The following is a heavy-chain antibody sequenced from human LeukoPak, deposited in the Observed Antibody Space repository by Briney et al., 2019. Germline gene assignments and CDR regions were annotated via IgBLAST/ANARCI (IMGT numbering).Heavy chain of an antibody. D-gene: IGHD6-6*01. J-gene: IGHJ3*02. CDR2: ISWNSGSI. Sequence: GGSLRLSCAASGFTFDDYAMHWVRQAPGKGLEWVSGISWNSGSIGYADSVKGRFTISRDNAKNSLYLQMNSLRAEDTALYYCAKDRYSSSFAFDIWGQGTMVTVSS. CDR1: GFTFDDYA. CDR3: AKDRYSSSFAFDI. V-gene: IGHV3-9*01.